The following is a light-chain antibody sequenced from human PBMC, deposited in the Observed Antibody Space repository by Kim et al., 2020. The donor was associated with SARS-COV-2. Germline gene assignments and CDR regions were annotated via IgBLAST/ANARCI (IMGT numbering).Light chain of an antibody. V-gene: IGLV3-19*01. CDR1: SLRTYY. CDR3: NSRDNNDNVL. J-gene: IGLJ2*01. Sequence: SSELTQDPVVSVALGQTVRITCQGDSLRTYYTTWFQQKPGQAPIVVFYGKNNRPSGIPDRFSGSSSGNTASLTITATQAGDEADYYCNSRDNNDNVLFGG. CDR2: GKN.